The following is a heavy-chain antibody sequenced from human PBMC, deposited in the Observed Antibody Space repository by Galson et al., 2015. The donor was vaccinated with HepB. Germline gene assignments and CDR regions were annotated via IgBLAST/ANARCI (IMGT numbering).Heavy chain of an antibody. CDR1: GFTFSTYA. Sequence: SLRLSCAASGFTFSTYAMTWVRQAPGKGLEWVSAISDGGGSSYYADSVKGRFTISSDNSMNTLYLQMNSLRAEDTAVYYCAKRLMSGSYYSAFDIWGQGTMVTVSS. D-gene: IGHD1-26*01. V-gene: IGHV3-23*01. CDR3: AKRLMSGSYYSAFDI. CDR2: ISDGGGSS. J-gene: IGHJ3*02.